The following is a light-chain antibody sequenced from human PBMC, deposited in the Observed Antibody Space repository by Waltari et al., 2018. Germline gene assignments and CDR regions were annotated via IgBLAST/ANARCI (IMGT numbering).Light chain of an antibody. Sequence: QSVLTQPPSASGAPGQRVTISCSGSTSNLGDNVVNWYQQIPGTAPKLLIYRNELRPSGVPCRFSGAKSGTSASLAISGLQSEDEGVYYCASWDDSPVGRWVFGGGTKLTVL. CDR2: RNE. CDR1: TSNLGDNV. V-gene: IGLV1-44*01. J-gene: IGLJ3*02. CDR3: ASWDDSPVGRWV.